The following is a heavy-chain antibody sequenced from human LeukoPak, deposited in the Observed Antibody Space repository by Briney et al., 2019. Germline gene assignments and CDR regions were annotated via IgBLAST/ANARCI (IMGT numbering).Heavy chain of an antibody. J-gene: IGHJ4*02. CDR1: GGSISSGGYS. V-gene: IGHV4-61*08. CDR3: ARLSGWGVGNDY. Sequence: SQTLSLTCAVSGGSISSGGYSWSWIRQPPGKGLEWIGYIYNSGSTNYNPSLKSRVTISVDTTKNQFSLKLSSVTAADTAVYYCARLSGWGVGNDYWGQGTLVTVSS. CDR2: IYNSGST. D-gene: IGHD1-26*01.